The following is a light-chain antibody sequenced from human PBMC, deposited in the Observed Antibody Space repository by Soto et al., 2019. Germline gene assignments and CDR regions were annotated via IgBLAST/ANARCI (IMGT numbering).Light chain of an antibody. Sequence: EVVLTQSPGSLSLSPGERGSLSCMASQSVRNNFLAWYQQKPGQAPRILIYGASTRATGIPARFSGSGSGTEFTLTISSLQSEDFAVYYCQPYNNWPLTFGGGTKVEIK. V-gene: IGKV3-15*01. J-gene: IGKJ4*01. CDR2: GAS. CDR1: QSVRNN. CDR3: QPYNNWPLT.